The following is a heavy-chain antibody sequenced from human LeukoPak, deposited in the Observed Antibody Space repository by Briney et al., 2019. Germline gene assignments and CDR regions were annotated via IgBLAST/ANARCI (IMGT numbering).Heavy chain of an antibody. D-gene: IGHD1-14*01. CDR3: AAGITGEYFDY. CDR2: MNPNSGNT. J-gene: IGHJ4*02. V-gene: IGHV1-8*01. Sequence: PRASVKVSCKASGYTFTSYDINWVRQATGQGLEWMGWMNPNSGNTGYAQKFPGRVTMTRNTSISTAYMELSSLGSEDTAVYYCAAGITGEYFDYWGQGTLVTVSS. CDR1: GYTFTSYD.